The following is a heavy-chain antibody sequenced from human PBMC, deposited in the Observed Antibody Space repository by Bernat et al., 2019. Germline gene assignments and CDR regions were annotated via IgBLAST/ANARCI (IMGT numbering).Heavy chain of an antibody. V-gene: IGHV4-39*01. Sequence: QLQLQESGPGLVKPSETLSLTCTVSGGSISSSSYYWGWIRQPPGKGLEWIGSIYYSGSTYYNPSLKSRVTISVDTSKNQFSLKLSSVTAADTAVYYCARGGLLWFGEDRPDGVTYFQHWGQGTLVTVSS. D-gene: IGHD3-10*01. CDR2: IYYSGST. CDR1: GGSISSSSYY. J-gene: IGHJ1*01. CDR3: ARGGLLWFGEDRPDGVTYFQH.